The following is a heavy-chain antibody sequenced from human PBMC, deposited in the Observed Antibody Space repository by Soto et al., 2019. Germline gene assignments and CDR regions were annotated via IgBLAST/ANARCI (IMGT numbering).Heavy chain of an antibody. Sequence: PSETLSLTCAVSGYAISGGCYWSFLRQPPGKRLECIGNIYFTGTTSYNPSLKTRVTMSVDTSKNQFSLRLSSVTAADTAVFYCARVRRIGMSGSPGDSWGQGTQVTVSS. CDR1: GYAISGGCY. CDR3: ARVRRIGMSGSPGDS. CDR2: IYFTGTT. D-gene: IGHD3-10*01. J-gene: IGHJ4*02. V-gene: IGHV4-38-2*01.